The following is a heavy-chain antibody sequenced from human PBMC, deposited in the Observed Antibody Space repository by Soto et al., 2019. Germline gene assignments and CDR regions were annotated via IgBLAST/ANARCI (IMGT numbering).Heavy chain of an antibody. CDR3: ATGPRSGYYLNWFDP. CDR1: GYTLTELS. J-gene: IGHJ5*02. V-gene: IGHV1-24*01. D-gene: IGHD3-22*01. CDR2: FDPEDGET. Sequence: ASVKVSCKVSGYTLTELSMHWVRQAPGKGLEWMGGFDPEDGETMYAQKFQGRVTMTEDTSTDTAYMELSSLRSEDTAVYYCATGPRSGYYLNWFDPWGQGTLVTVSS.